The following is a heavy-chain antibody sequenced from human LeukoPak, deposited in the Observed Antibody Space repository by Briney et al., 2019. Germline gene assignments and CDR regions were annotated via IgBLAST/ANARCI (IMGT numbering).Heavy chain of an antibody. J-gene: IGHJ4*02. V-gene: IGHV3-30-3*01. CDR3: ARDMYSSGWEGSFDY. Sequence: GRSLRLSCAASGFTFSSYAMHWVRQAPGKGLEWVAVISYDGSNEYYADSVKGRFTISRDNSKNTLYLQMNSLRAEDTAVYYCARDMYSSGWEGSFDYWGQGTLVTVSS. CDR2: ISYDGSNE. CDR1: GFTFSSYA. D-gene: IGHD6-19*01.